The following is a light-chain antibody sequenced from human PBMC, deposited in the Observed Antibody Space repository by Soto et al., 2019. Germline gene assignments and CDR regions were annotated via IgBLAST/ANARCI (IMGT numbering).Light chain of an antibody. J-gene: IGLJ1*01. V-gene: IGLV2-14*01. CDR2: EVS. Sequence: QSGLTQPASVSGSPGQSITISCTGTNIDVGGYNYVSWYQQHPGKAPKLMIYEVSNRPSGVSNRFSGSKSGNTASLTISGLQAEDEADYYCSSYTSSSTLLYVFGTGTKVTVL. CDR3: SSYTSSSTLLYV. CDR1: NIDVGGYNY.